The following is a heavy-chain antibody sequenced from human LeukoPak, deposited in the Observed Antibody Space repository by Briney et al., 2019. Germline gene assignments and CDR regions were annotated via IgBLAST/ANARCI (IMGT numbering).Heavy chain of an antibody. CDR3: AGNLAAAGPDY. J-gene: IGHJ4*02. CDR1: GGSFSGYY. CDR2: INHSGST. Sequence: SETLSLTCAVYGGSFSGYYWSWIRQPPGKGLEWIGEINHSGSTNYNPSLKSRVTISVDTSKNQFSLKLSSVTAADTAVYYCAGNLAAAGPDYWGQGTLVTVSS. D-gene: IGHD6-13*01. V-gene: IGHV4-34*01.